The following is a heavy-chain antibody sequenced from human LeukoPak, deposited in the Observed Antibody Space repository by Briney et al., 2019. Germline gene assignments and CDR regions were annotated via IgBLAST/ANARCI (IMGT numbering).Heavy chain of an antibody. J-gene: IGHJ6*02. D-gene: IGHD3-22*01. CDR1: GFTVSSNF. CDR3: ARHDSSGYPGRLHGMVV. CDR2: INSGGAT. Sequence: QPGGSLRLSCAASGFTVSSNFMSWVRQAPGKGLEWVSVINSGGATYYSDSVKGRFTISRDNSKNTLYLQLSSLRAEDTAVYYCARHDSSGYPGRLHGMVVWGQGTTVTASS. V-gene: IGHV3-66*04.